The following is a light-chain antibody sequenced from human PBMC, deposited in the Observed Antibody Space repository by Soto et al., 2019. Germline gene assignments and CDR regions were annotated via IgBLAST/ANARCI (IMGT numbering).Light chain of an antibody. CDR2: GAS. Sequence: EIQMTQSPPTLAASIGERVTITCRASQTISSSLAWYQQKAGQAPKLLIYGASSLESGVPSRFSGSGSGTEFTLTISSRQPDDFATYYCHQYKSYSPYTFAQGTKLEIK. CDR1: QTISSS. V-gene: IGKV1-5*01. J-gene: IGKJ2*01. CDR3: HQYKSYSPYT.